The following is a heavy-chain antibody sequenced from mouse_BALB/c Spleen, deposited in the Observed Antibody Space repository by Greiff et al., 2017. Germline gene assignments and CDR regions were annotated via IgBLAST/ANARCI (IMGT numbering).Heavy chain of an antibody. V-gene: IGHV2-9*02. J-gene: IGHJ4*01. Sequence: VQLVESGPGLVAPSQSLSITCTVSGFSLTSYGVHWVRQPPGKGLEWLGVIWAGGSTNYSSALMSRLSISKDNSKSQVFLKMNSLQTDDTAMYYCARVGNYEGYAMDYWGQGTSVTVSS. CDR2: IWAGGST. D-gene: IGHD2-1*01. CDR1: GFSLTSYG. CDR3: ARVGNYEGYAMDY.